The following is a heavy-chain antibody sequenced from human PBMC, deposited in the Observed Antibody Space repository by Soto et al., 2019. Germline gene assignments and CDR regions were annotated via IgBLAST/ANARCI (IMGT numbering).Heavy chain of an antibody. J-gene: IGHJ6*02. CDR2: INYSGRTT. CDR1: GFSFNTYA. V-gene: IGHV3-23*01. D-gene: IGHD3-10*01. Sequence: EVQLLESGGGLVQPGGSLRLSCETSGFSFNTYAMTWVRQAPGMGLEWVAVINYSGRTTFHAQSVKGRFTISRDNSRNRGFRQMDSLRAEDTAVYYGVKQRGSGKTYCYQGDVWGLGTTVIVSS. CDR3: VKQRGSGKTYCYQGDV.